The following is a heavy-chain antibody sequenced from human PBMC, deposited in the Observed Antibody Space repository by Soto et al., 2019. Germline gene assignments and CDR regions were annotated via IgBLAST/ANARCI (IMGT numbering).Heavy chain of an antibody. CDR1: GGSISSYY. CDR3: ARDKGASGGEFDV. J-gene: IGHJ3*01. Sequence: QVQLQESGPGLVKPSGTLSLTCTVSGGSISSYYWSWIRQPPGKGLEWIGYIYYSGTTNYNPSLKSRVTMSVDTSKNQFSLKLSSVTAADTAVYYCARDKGASGGEFDVWGQGTPVTVSS. V-gene: IGHV4-59*01. CDR2: IYYSGTT. D-gene: IGHD2-15*01.